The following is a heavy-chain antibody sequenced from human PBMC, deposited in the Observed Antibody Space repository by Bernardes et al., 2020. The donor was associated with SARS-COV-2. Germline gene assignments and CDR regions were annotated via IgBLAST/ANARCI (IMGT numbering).Heavy chain of an antibody. D-gene: IGHD2-15*01. Sequence: GGSLRLSCAASGFTFSSYWMSWVRQAPGKGLEWVANIKQDGSEKYYVDSVKGRFTISRDNAKNSLYLQMNSLRAEDTAVYYCARDCICSGRYFDYWGQGTLVTVSS. CDR2: IKQDGSEK. J-gene: IGHJ4*02. CDR1: GFTFSSYW. V-gene: IGHV3-7*01. CDR3: ARDCICSGRYFDY.